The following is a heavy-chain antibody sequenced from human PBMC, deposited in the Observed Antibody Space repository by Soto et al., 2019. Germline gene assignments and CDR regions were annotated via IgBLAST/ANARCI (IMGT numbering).Heavy chain of an antibody. J-gene: IGHJ6*02. CDR2: FYHSGSS. V-gene: IGHV4-30-4*01. Sequence: QVQLQESGPGLVKPSQTLSLTCTVSGGSISSGNYYWNWIRQPPGRGLEWIGYFYHSGSSSYNPARQSRLSISGDKTKNQLFLRLTSVTAADTAVYYCARMSCGKSSCYRLDVWGQGTPVTVSS. CDR1: GGSISSGNYY. CDR3: ARMSCGKSSCYRLDV. D-gene: IGHD6-13*01.